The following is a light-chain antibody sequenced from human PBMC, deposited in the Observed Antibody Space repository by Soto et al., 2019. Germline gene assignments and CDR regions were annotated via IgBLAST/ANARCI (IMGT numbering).Light chain of an antibody. CDR3: SSYAGSNTPYV. J-gene: IGLJ1*01. V-gene: IGLV2-8*01. CDR1: SSDVGGYNY. Sequence: QSALTQPPSASGSPGQSVTISCTGTSSDVGGYNYVSWYQQHPGKAPKLMIYEVSKRPSGVPDRFSGSKSGNTASLAVSGLQAEDEADYYCSSYAGSNTPYVFGTGNKLTVL. CDR2: EVS.